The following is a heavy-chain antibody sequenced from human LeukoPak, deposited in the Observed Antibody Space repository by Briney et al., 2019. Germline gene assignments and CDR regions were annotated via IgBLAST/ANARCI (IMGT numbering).Heavy chain of an antibody. V-gene: IGHV6-1*01. CDR2: TYYRSRWYN. Sequence: SPTLSLTFAISGDSVSINSAAWNWIRQSPSRGLEWLGRTYYRSRWYNDYAVSVKSRITINPDTSKNQFSLQLNSVTPEDTAVYYCARDLLAAHCMDVWGKGTTVTVSS. J-gene: IGHJ6*03. CDR1: GDSVSINSAA. D-gene: IGHD6-6*01. CDR3: ARDLLAAHCMDV.